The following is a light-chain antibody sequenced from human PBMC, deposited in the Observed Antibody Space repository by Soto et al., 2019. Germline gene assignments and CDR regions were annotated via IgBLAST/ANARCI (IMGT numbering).Light chain of an antibody. CDR2: TAS. J-gene: IGKJ1*01. CDR3: QQRSNWPWT. Sequence: EIVLTQSPATLSLSPGERATLSCRASQSVSSYLAWYQQKPGQAPGLLIYTASNRATGIPARFSGSGSGTDFTLTISSXEPEDFAVYYCQQRSNWPWTFGQGTKVDIK. V-gene: IGKV3-11*01. CDR1: QSVSSY.